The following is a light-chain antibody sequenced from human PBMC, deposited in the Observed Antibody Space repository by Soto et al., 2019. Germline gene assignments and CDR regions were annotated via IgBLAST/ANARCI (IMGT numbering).Light chain of an antibody. V-gene: IGKV3-15*01. CDR2: DTS. Sequence: EVVMTQSPALLSVSPGERVTLSCRASQSVNNNLAWYQQQPGQAPRLLIYDTSSRATGVPARFSGSGSGTEFTLTISSLKAEDVAVYYCQQYNDRPPLTFGGGTKVEI. CDR1: QSVNNN. CDR3: QQYNDRPPLT. J-gene: IGKJ4*01.